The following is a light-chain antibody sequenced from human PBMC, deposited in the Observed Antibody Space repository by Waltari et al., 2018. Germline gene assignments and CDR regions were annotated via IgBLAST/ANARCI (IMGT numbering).Light chain of an antibody. CDR2: FNN. Sequence: QSVLAQPPSASGTPGQGVTISCYGRGSNIGINSVNWYQQLPGTAPKLLIFFNNQRPSGVPDRFSGSKSGTSAYLAISGLQSEDEADYYCATWDDSLNGVVFGGGTKVTVL. J-gene: IGLJ3*02. CDR1: GSNIGINS. CDR3: ATWDDSLNGVV. V-gene: IGLV1-44*01.